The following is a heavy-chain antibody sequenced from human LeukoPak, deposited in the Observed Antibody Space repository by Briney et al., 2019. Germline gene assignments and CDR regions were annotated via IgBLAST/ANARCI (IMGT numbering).Heavy chain of an antibody. J-gene: IGHJ5*02. CDR1: GVSISSGGYY. CDR3: ARVGYQLRLYWFDP. V-gene: IGHV4-31*03. D-gene: IGHD2-2*01. Sequence: SETLSLTCTVSGVSISSGGYYWSWIRQHPGKGLEWIGYIYYSGSTYYNPSLKSRVTISVDTSKNQFSLKLSSVTAADTAVYYCARVGYQLRLYWFDPWGQGTLVTVSS. CDR2: IYYSGST.